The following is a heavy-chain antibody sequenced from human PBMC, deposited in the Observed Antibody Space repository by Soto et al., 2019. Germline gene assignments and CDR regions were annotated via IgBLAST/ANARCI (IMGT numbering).Heavy chain of an antibody. V-gene: IGHV3-11*01. Sequence: QVQLVESGGGLVKPGGSQRLSCAASGFTFSDYYMSWIRRAPGKGLEWVSFIDSSGSIIYYADSVKGRFTISRDNAKNSLYLQMNSLRAEDTAVYYCARDLGYYASSGYFDYWGQGTLVTVSS. J-gene: IGHJ4*02. CDR2: IDSSGSII. D-gene: IGHD3-22*01. CDR3: ARDLGYYASSGYFDY. CDR1: GFTFSDYY.